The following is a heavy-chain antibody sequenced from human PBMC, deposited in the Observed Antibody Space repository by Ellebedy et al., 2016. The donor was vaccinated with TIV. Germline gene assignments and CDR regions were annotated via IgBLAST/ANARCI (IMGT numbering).Heavy chain of an antibody. Sequence: GESLKISCAASGFTFSNHWMSWVRQAPGKGLEWVANIKEDGSEKCYVDSVKGRFTISRDNAKNSLYLQMNSLRAEDAAVYYCARDRAADYWGQGTLVTVSS. CDR1: GFTFSNHW. CDR3: ARDRAADY. V-gene: IGHV3-7*01. D-gene: IGHD6-25*01. J-gene: IGHJ4*02. CDR2: IKEDGSEK.